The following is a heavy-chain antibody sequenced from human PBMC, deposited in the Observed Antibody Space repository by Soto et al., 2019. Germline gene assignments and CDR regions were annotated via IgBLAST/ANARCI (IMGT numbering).Heavy chain of an antibody. V-gene: IGHV4-31*11. CDR3: ARAIDP. CDR2: IYYGGST. J-gene: IGHJ5*02. CDR1: GGSFSGYY. Sequence: PSVTLSLTCAVYGGSFSGYYWSWIRQHPGKGLGWIGYIYYGGSTYYNPSLKSRVTISVDTSKNQFSLKLCSVTAADTAVYYCARAIDPGGQGTLVTVSS.